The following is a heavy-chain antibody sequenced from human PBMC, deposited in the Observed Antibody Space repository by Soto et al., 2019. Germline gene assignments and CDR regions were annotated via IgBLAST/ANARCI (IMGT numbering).Heavy chain of an antibody. CDR2: IKQDGSEK. D-gene: IGHD1-26*01. Sequence: VGSLRLSCAASGFTFSSYWMSWVRQAPGKGLEWVANIKQDGSEKYYVDSVKGRFTISRDNAKNSLYLQMNSLRAEDTVVYYCAREGREVIGMDVWGQGTTVTVYS. CDR3: AREGREVIGMDV. CDR1: GFTFSSYW. J-gene: IGHJ6*02. V-gene: IGHV3-7*01.